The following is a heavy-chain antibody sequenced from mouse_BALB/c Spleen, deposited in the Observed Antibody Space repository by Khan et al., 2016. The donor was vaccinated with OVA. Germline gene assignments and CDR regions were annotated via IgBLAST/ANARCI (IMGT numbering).Heavy chain of an antibody. J-gene: IGHJ3*01. V-gene: IGHV14-3*02. CDR2: IDPANGNT. D-gene: IGHD2-1*01. Sequence: EVQLQQSGAELVKPGASVKLSCTASGFNIKDTYMHWVKQRPEQGLEWIGRIDPANGNTKYDPKFQDKATITADTSSNTAYLQLSSLTSEDTAVCDFATRYGNPFAYWGQGTLVSGSA. CDR1: GFNIKDTY. CDR3: ATRYGNPFAY.